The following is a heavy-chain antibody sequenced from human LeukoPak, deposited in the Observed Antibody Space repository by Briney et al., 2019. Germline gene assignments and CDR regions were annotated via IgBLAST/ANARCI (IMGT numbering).Heavy chain of an antibody. Sequence: GASVKVSCKVSGYTLTELSMHWVRQAPGKGLEWMGGFDPEDGETIYAQKFQGRVTMTEDTSTDTAYMELRTLRSDDTAVYYCARVRNDYKPRDPFDYWGQGTLVTVSS. CDR1: GYTLTELS. CDR3: ARVRNDYKPRDPFDY. D-gene: IGHD4-11*01. J-gene: IGHJ4*02. CDR2: FDPEDGET. V-gene: IGHV1-24*01.